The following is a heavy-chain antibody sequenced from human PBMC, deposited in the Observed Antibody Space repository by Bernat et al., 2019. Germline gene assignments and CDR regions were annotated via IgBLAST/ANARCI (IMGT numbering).Heavy chain of an antibody. CDR3: ARGLYYYDSSGYYWDGMDV. CDR2: IYYSGST. J-gene: IGHJ6*02. CDR1: GGSISSSSYY. D-gene: IGHD3-22*01. Sequence: QLQLQESGPGLVKPSETLSLTCTVSGGSISSSSYYWSWIRQPPGKGLEWIGSIYYSGSTYYNPSLKSRVTISVDTSKNQFSLKLSSVTAADTAVYYCARGLYYYDSSGYYWDGMDVWGQGTTVTVSS. V-gene: IGHV4-39*01.